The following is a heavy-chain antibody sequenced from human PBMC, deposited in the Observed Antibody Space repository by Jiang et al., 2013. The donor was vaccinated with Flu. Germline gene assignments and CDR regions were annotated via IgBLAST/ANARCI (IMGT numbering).Heavy chain of an antibody. CDR3: AKDSSFYGPDY. CDR1: GYTFNNYF. V-gene: IGHV1-46*02. J-gene: IGHJ4*01. D-gene: IGHD2/OR15-2a*01. CDR2: INPTGSNA. Sequence: GAEVKKPGASVTVSCKASGYTFNNYFMHWVRQAPGQGLEWMGQINPTGSNAIYAPKFHGRVTITRDTSTSTSYMELSSLTSEDTSVYYCAKDSSFYGPDYWGHGILVIVSS.